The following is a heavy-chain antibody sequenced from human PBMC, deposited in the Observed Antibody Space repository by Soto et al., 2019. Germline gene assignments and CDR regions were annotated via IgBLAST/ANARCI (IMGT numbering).Heavy chain of an antibody. CDR3: AREKSPYSSGWPNRHFDY. CDR2: ISYDGSNK. J-gene: IGHJ4*02. Sequence: QVQLVESGGGVVQPGRSLRLSCAASGFTFSTYAMHWVRQAPGKGLEWVAVISYDGSNKYYADSVKGRFTISRDNSKNTLYLQMNSLRAEDTAVYYCAREKSPYSSGWPNRHFDYWGQGTLVTVSS. V-gene: IGHV3-30-3*01. D-gene: IGHD6-19*01. CDR1: GFTFSTYA.